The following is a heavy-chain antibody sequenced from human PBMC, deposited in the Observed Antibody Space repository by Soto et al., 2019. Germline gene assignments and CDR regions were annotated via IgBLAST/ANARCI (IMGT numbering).Heavy chain of an antibody. CDR2: IWYDGSNK. J-gene: IGHJ4*02. CDR1: GFTFSSYG. V-gene: IGHV3-33*01. Sequence: GGSLRLSCAASGFTFSSYGMHWVRQAPGKGLEWVAVIWYDGSNKYYADSVKGRFTISRDNSKNTLYLQMSSLRAEDTAVYYCARTLEYSRSSPYWGQGTLVTVSS. D-gene: IGHD6-6*01. CDR3: ARTLEYSRSSPY.